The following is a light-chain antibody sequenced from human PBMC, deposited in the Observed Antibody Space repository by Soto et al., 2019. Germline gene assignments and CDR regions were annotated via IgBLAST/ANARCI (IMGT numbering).Light chain of an antibody. CDR3: QSYDSSLSGSK. Sequence: QSVLTQPPSVSGAPGQRVTISGTGSSSNIGAGYDVHWYQQLPGTAPKLLIYGNSNRPSGVPDRFSGSKSGTSASLAITGLQAEDEADYYCQSYDSSLSGSKFGGGTKVTVL. CDR1: SSNIGAGYD. J-gene: IGLJ2*01. V-gene: IGLV1-40*01. CDR2: GNS.